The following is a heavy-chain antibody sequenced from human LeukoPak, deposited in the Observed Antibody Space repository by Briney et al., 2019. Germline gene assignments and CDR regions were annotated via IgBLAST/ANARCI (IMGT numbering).Heavy chain of an antibody. CDR1: GGSITSYF. CDR2: ISYNRGT. V-gene: IGHV4-59*01. CDR3: ARGERYGSGSYSSQGYFDY. D-gene: IGHD1-26*01. Sequence: SETLSLTCIVSGGSITSYFWSWIRQSPRKGLEWIGYISYNRGTNYNPSLKSRVTISTDTSKNQFSPKLNSVTAADTAVYYCARGERYGSGSYSSQGYFDYWGQGSLATVSS. J-gene: IGHJ4*02.